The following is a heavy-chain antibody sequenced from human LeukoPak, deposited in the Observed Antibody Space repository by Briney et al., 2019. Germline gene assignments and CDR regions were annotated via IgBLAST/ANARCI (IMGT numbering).Heavy chain of an antibody. CDR2: IVVGSGNT. Sequence: GTSVKVSCKASGFTFSSSAMQWVRQARGQRLEWIGWIVVGSGNTNYAQKFQERVTITRDMSTSTAYMELSSLRSEDTAVYYCAAGLEAATNMLDYYYYGTDVWGQGTTVTVSS. CDR3: AAGLEAATNMLDYYYYGTDV. D-gene: IGHD5-24*01. V-gene: IGHV1-58*02. J-gene: IGHJ6*02. CDR1: GFTFSSSA.